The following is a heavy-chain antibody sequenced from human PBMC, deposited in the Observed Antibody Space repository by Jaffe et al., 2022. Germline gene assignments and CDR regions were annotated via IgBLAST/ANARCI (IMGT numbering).Heavy chain of an antibody. CDR2: INSDGSSK. CDR1: GFTLSPYW. Sequence: EVQLVESGGGLVQPGGSLRLSCAASGFTLSPYWMHWVRQAPGKGLVWVSRINSDGSSKSYADSVKGRFTISRDNAKNTLYLQMNSLRAEDSAVYYCARDGDGAGHYLAYWGQGTLVTVSS. D-gene: IGHD3-10*01. V-gene: IGHV3-74*01. J-gene: IGHJ4*02. CDR3: ARDGDGAGHYLAY.